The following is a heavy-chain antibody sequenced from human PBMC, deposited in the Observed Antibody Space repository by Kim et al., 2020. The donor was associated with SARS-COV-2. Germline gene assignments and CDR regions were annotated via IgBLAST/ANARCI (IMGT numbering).Heavy chain of an antibody. V-gene: IGHV3-53*01. J-gene: IGHJ6*02. CDR3: ARDRGMASHNYYYYYGMDV. CDR2: IYSGGST. Sequence: GGSLRLSCAASGFTVSSNYMSWVRQAPGKGLEWVSVIYSGGSTYYADSVKGRFTISRDNSKNTLYLQMNSLRAEDTAVYYCARDRGMASHNYYYYYGMDVWGQGTTVTVSS. D-gene: IGHD1-20*01. CDR1: GFTVSSNY.